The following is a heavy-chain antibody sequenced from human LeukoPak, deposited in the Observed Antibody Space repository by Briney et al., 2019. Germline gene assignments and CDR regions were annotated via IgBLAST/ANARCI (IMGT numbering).Heavy chain of an antibody. CDR3: ARLAEPWEVWHALDI. Sequence: GGSLRLSCAASGFTFSSYAMSWVRQAPGKGLEWVSAISGSGGSTYYADSVKGRFTISRDNSKNRLYLQMNDLRGEDTARYCARLAEPWEVWHALDIWGPGTMVTVSS. V-gene: IGHV3-23*01. J-gene: IGHJ3*02. D-gene: IGHD1-14*01. CDR2: ISGSGGST. CDR1: GFTFSSYA.